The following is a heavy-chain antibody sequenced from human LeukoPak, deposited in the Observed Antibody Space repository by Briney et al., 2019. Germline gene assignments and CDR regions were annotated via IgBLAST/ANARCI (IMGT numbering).Heavy chain of an antibody. Sequence: SETLSLTCTVSGGSISSYYWSWIRQPPGKGLEWIGYIYYSGSTNYNPSLKSRVTISVDTSKNQFSLKLSSVTAADTAVYYCARSPSEYFRFDPWGQGTLVTVSS. D-gene: IGHD2/OR15-2a*01. CDR2: IYYSGST. V-gene: IGHV4-59*01. J-gene: IGHJ5*02. CDR3: ARSPSEYFRFDP. CDR1: GGSISSYY.